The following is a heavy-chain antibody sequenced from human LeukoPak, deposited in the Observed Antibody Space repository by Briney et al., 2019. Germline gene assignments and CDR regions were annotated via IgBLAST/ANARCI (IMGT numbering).Heavy chain of an antibody. CDR3: ARDQNGDYVVDYFDY. D-gene: IGHD4-17*01. V-gene: IGHV3-43*02. CDR2: ISGDGGST. Sequence: PGGSLRLSCAASGFTFDDYAMHWVRQAPGKGLEWVSLISGDGGSTYYADSVKGRFTISRDNSKNTLYLQMNSLRAEDTAVYYCARDQNGDYVVDYFDYWGQGTLVTVSS. J-gene: IGHJ4*02. CDR1: GFTFDDYA.